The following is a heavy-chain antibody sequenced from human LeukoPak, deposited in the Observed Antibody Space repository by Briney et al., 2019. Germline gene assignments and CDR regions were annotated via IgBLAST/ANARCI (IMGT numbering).Heavy chain of an antibody. V-gene: IGHV5-51*01. CDR1: GYSFSTFW. CDR3: ARLIYYGSGRTYFFDS. D-gene: IGHD3-10*01. J-gene: IGHJ4*02. Sequence: GESLKISCKGSGYSFSTFWLGGGRQTPETGLEWMGNIYPSDSETKYTSSFQGQVTISVDKSINTAYLRLSSLKASDTAVYYCARLIYYGSGRTYFFDSWGQGTLVTVSS. CDR2: IYPSDSET.